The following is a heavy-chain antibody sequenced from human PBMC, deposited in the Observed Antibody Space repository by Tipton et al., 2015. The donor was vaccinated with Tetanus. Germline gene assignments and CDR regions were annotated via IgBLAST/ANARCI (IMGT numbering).Heavy chain of an antibody. CDR2: IFSGGST. V-gene: IGHV3-66*01. J-gene: IGHJ4*02. Sequence: SLRLSCAASGFTVSSNYMSWVRQAPGKGLEWVSVIFSGGSTYYADSVKGRFTISRDNSKNTLFLRMNSLRAEDTAMYYCARDRDGDYAAFDYWGQGTLVTVSS. CDR3: ARDRDGDYAAFDY. D-gene: IGHD4-17*01. CDR1: GFTVSSNY.